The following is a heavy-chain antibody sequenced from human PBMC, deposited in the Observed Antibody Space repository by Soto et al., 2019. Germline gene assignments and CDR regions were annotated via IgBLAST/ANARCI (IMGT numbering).Heavy chain of an antibody. CDR3: ASLEIAAAGVIDY. J-gene: IGHJ4*02. V-gene: IGHV4-59*01. D-gene: IGHD6-13*01. Sequence: PSETLSLTCTVSGGSISSYYWSWIRQPPGKGLEWIGYIYYSGSTNYNPSLKSRVTISVDTSKNQFSLKLSSVTAADTAVYYCASLEIAAAGVIDYWGQGTLVTVSS. CDR1: GGSISSYY. CDR2: IYYSGST.